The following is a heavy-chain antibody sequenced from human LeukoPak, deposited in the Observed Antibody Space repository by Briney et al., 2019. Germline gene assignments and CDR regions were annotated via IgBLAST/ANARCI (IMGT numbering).Heavy chain of an antibody. CDR3: ARATQSIGHFDY. Sequence: SETLSLTCTVSGGSISSSSYYWGWIRQPPGKGLEWIGSIYYSGSTYYHPSLKSRVTISVDTSKNQFSLKLSSVTAADTAVYYCARATQSIGHFDYWGQGTLVTVSS. D-gene: IGHD1-26*01. J-gene: IGHJ4*02. V-gene: IGHV4-39*01. CDR2: IYYSGST. CDR1: GGSISSSSYY.